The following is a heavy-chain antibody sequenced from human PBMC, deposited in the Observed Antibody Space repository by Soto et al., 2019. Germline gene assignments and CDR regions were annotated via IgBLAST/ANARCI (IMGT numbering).Heavy chain of an antibody. CDR3: ARHYDILTGYFDY. D-gene: IGHD3-9*01. Sequence: SETLSLTCAVSGGSFSSYYWSWIRQPPGKGLEWIGYIYYSGSTNYNPSLKSRVTISVDTSKNQFSLKLSSVTAADTAVYYCARHYDILTGYFDYWGQGALVTVSS. J-gene: IGHJ4*02. CDR2: IYYSGST. CDR1: GGSFSSYY. V-gene: IGHV4-59*08.